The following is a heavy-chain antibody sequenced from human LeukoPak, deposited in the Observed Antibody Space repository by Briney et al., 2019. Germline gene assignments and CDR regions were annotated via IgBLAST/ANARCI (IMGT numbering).Heavy chain of an antibody. D-gene: IGHD1-26*01. CDR3: AKDPLLRGATYDY. J-gene: IGHJ4*02. V-gene: IGHV3-23*01. Sequence: GGSLRLSCAASGFTFRSCAMTWFRQAPGKGLEWVSAIIGQAPGKGLEGVSAISGSGGSTYHADSVKGRFTISRDNSKNMLYLQLNSLRAEDTAVYYCAKDPLLRGATYDYWGQGTLVTVSS. CDR1: GFTFRSCA. CDR2: ISGSGGST.